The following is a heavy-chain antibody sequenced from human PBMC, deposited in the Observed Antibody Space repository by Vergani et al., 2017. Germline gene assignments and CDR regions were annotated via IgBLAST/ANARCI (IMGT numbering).Heavy chain of an antibody. CDR3: ARDEYCGVDCYDNAFDI. V-gene: IGHV1-18*01. Sequence: QVQLVQSGAEVKKPGASVKVSCKASGYTFTSYGISWVRQAPGQGLEWMGWISAYNGNTNYAQKLQGRVTMTPDTSKSTAYMELRSLRSDDTAVYYCARDEYCGVDCYDNAFDIWGQGTMVTVSS. D-gene: IGHD2-21*02. CDR1: GYTFTSYG. CDR2: ISAYNGNT. J-gene: IGHJ3*02.